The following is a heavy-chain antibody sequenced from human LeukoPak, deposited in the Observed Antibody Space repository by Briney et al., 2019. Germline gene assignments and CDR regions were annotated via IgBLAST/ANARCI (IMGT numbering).Heavy chain of an antibody. CDR2: IYTSGST. J-gene: IGHJ4*02. D-gene: IGHD3-22*01. Sequence: SETLSLTCTVSGGSISSYYWSWIRQPAGKGLEWIGRIYTSGSTNYNPSLKSRVTMSVDTSKNQFSLKLSSVTAADTAVYYCARDDPDDSSGYYSWYFDYWGQGTLVTVSS. CDR3: ARDDPDDSSGYYSWYFDY. V-gene: IGHV4-4*07. CDR1: GGSISSYY.